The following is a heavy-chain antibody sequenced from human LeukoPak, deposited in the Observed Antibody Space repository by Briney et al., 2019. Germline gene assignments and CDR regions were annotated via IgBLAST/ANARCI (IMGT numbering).Heavy chain of an antibody. J-gene: IGHJ4*02. V-gene: IGHV1-8*01. Sequence: GASVKVSCKTSGYTFTTFDINWVRQATGQGLEWMGWLNPNNSDTGYAQRFQGRITMSRDTSISTAYMELSGLRSDDTAVYYCARGRTSGSPYSFEYWGQGTLVTVSS. D-gene: IGHD3-22*01. CDR2: LNPNNSDT. CDR1: GYTFTTFD. CDR3: ARGRTSGSPYSFEY.